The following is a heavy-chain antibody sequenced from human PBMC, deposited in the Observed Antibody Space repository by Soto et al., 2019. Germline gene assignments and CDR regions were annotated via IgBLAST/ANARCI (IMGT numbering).Heavy chain of an antibody. CDR1: GFSLTTRGSS. CDR3: AWFTYYDDSSGYRFYYFDY. V-gene: IGHV2-70*11. CDR2: IDWDDDK. D-gene: IGHD3-22*01. J-gene: IGHJ4*02. Sequence: PTRTLSLSSYFSGFSLTTRGSSVRWIRQPPGNALEWLARIDWDDDKYYSTSLKTRLTISKDTSKSQAGRTMTNMDPVDTATYYCAWFTYYDDSSGYRFYYFDYWGQGTLVPVGS.